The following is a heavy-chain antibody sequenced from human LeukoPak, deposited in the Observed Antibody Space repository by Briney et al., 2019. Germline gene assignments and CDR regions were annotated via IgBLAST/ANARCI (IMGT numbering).Heavy chain of an antibody. D-gene: IGHD1-26*01. CDR1: GYTFTSYA. J-gene: IGHJ4*02. Sequence: ASVKVSCKASGYTFTSYAMHWVRQAPGQRLEWMGWINAGNGNTKYSQKFQGRVTITRDTSASTAYMELSSLRSEDTAAYYCASEVVGANRLFDYWGQGTLVTVSS. CDR2: INAGNGNT. CDR3: ASEVVGANRLFDY. V-gene: IGHV1-3*01.